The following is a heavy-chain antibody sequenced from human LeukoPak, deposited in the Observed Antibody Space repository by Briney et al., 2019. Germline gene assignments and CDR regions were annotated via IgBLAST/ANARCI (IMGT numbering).Heavy chain of an antibody. CDR1: GGSISSYY. J-gene: IGHJ5*02. CDR3: ARRFRSLSIAAAENWFDP. Sequence: PSETLSLTCTVSGGSISSYYWSWIRQPPGKGLEWIGYIYYSGSTNYNPSLKSRVTTSVDTSKNQFSLKLSSVTAADTAVYYCARRFRSLSIAAAENWFDPWGQGTLVTVSS. D-gene: IGHD6-13*01. CDR2: IYYSGST. V-gene: IGHV4-59*12.